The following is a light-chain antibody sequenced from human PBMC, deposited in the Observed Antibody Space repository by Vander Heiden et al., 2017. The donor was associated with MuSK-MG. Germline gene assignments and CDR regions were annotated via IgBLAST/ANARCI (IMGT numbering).Light chain of an antibody. CDR3: HQYYTTPCT. CDR1: QTVLYSSNNKNY. V-gene: IGKV4-1*01. CDR2: WAS. J-gene: IGKJ2*02. Sequence: DIVMTQSPDSLAASLGERATINCKSSQTVLYSSNNKNYLAWYQQKPGQPPKLLIYWASTRESGVPDRFSGSGSGTDFTLTISSLQAEDVAVYYCHQYYTTPCTFGQGTKLEIK.